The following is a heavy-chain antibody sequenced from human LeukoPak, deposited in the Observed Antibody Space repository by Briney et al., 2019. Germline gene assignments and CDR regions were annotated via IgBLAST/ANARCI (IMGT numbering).Heavy chain of an antibody. D-gene: IGHD3-10*01. CDR3: ARGSGSYYGY. J-gene: IGHJ4*02. CDR1: GFTFSGYA. CDR2: ISGSGGST. V-gene: IGHV3-23*01. Sequence: PGGSLRLSCAASGFTFSGYAMSWVRQAPGKGLEWVSAISGSGGSTYYAGSVKGRFTISRDNSKNTLYLQMNSLRAEDTAVYYCARGSGSYYGYWGQGTLVTVSS.